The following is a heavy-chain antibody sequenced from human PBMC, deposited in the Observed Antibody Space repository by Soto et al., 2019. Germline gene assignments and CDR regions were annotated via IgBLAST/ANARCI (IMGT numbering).Heavy chain of an antibody. CDR1: GLTFGDAW. J-gene: IGHJ6*02. Sequence: EVQLVESGGDLVKPGGSLRLSCVASGLTFGDAWMNWLRQAPGKGLEWVGRIKSSVHGGTTDYAGPVQGRFTVSRDDSKNTFYLQMNSLKTEDTAVYYYATEKLGGMDVWGRGTTVTVSS. D-gene: IGHD3-16*01. CDR2: IKSSVHGGTT. CDR3: ATEKLGGMDV. V-gene: IGHV3-15*01.